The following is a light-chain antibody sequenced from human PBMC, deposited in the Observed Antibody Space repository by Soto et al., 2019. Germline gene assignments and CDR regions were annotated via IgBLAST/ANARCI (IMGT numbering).Light chain of an antibody. J-gene: IGKJ2*01. CDR3: MQLTHVPYT. CDR2: KVS. V-gene: IGKV2-24*01. Sequence: DVVLSQTQLSSPVTLGQPASISCRSSQNLAFSNGDTYLSWLQQRPGQPPRLLIYKVSNRFSGVPDRFSGSGAGTDFTLKISRVEAEDVGVYYCMQLTHVPYTFGQGTKLEIK. CDR1: QNLAFSNGDTY.